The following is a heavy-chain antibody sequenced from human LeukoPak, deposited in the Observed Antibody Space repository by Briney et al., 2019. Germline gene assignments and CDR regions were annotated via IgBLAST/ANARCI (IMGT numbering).Heavy chain of an antibody. D-gene: IGHD4-17*01. V-gene: IGHV3-7*05. CDR1: GFTFSSYW. Sequence: GGSLRLSCAASGFTFSSYWMSWVRQAPGKGLEWVATIKQDGSQKEYVDSVKGRFTISRDNPKNSLYLQMNSLRAEETAVYYCARDPTVTNFHDAFDIWGQGTMVTVSS. CDR3: ARDPTVTNFHDAFDI. J-gene: IGHJ3*02. CDR2: IKQDGSQK.